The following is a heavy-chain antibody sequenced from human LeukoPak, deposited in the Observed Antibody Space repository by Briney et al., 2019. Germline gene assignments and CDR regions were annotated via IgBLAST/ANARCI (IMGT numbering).Heavy chain of an antibody. J-gene: IGHJ4*02. CDR3: ARGGYGSGSYSPLDY. Sequence: SETLSLTCAVYGGSFSGYYWSWIRQPPGKGLEWIGEINHSGSTNYNPSLKSRVTISVDTSKNQFSLKLSSVTAADTAVYYCARGGYGSGSYSPLDYWGQGTLVTVSS. V-gene: IGHV4-34*01. CDR2: INHSGST. CDR1: GGSFSGYY. D-gene: IGHD3-10*01.